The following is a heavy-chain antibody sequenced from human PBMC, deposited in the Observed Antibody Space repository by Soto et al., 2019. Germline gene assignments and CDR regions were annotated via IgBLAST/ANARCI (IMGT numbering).Heavy chain of an antibody. Sequence: GGSLRLSCAASGFTFSSYAMSWVRQALGKGLKWVSAISGSGGSTYYADSVKGRFTISRDNSTNTLYLQMNSLRAEDTAVYFFAIVWDFGWLGYCYYMDVWGKGTSVTVSS. CDR1: GFTFSSYA. CDR2: ISGSGGST. CDR3: AIVWDFGWLGYCYYMDV. V-gene: IGHV3-23*01. J-gene: IGHJ6*03. D-gene: IGHD3-9*01.